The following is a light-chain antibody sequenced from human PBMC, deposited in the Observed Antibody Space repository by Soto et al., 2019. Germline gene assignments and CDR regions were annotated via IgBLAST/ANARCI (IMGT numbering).Light chain of an antibody. CDR1: ETISSN. CDR2: GVP. V-gene: IGKV3-15*01. Sequence: EIVMTQSPATLSVPPGERVTLSCRASETISSNLAWYQQNPCQAPSLLMYGVPTRVTGIPARFSGSGSGTEFSLTIYSLQSEDFAVYYWQQYNTWSSITFGQGTRLEIK. CDR3: QQYNTWSSIT. J-gene: IGKJ5*01.